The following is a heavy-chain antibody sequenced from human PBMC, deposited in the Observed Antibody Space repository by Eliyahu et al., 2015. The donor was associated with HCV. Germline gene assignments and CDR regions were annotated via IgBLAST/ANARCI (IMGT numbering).Heavy chain of an antibody. CDR3: ATEQLRIIPYWYFDL. CDR1: GFTFSDRY. Sequence: EVQVVESGGGLVQPGGSLRLSCAASGFTFSDRYVDWVRQAPGKGLEGVGRSSNIAHSYTTEYAASVKGRFTISRDDSGNSLYLQMNNLKTEDTAIYYCATEQLRIIPYWYFDLWGRGTLVTVSS. D-gene: IGHD2-15*01. CDR2: SSNIAHSYTT. J-gene: IGHJ2*01. V-gene: IGHV3-72*01.